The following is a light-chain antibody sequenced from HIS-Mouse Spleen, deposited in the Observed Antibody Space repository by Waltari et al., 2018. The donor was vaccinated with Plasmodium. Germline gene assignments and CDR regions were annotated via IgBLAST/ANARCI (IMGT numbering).Light chain of an antibody. CDR1: SSDVGSYNR. V-gene: IGLV2-18*01. CDR2: EFS. CDR3: SLYTSSSSVV. J-gene: IGLJ2*01. Sequence: QSALTQPPSVSGSPGQSVTISCTGTSSDVGSYNRVSWYQQPPGTAPKLMIYEFSKPHSGVPGRFSGSKSGNTASLTSSGRQAEDEADYYCSLYTSSSSVVFGGGTKLTVL.